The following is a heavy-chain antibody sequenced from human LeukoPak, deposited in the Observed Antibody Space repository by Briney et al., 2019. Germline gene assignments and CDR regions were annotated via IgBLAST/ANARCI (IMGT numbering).Heavy chain of an antibody. Sequence: SETLSLTCAVSGGSISSGGYSWSWIRQPPGKGLEWIGYIYHSGSTYYNPSLKSRVTISVDRSKNQFFLKLSSVTAADTAVYYCARVDFWSGYSRDYWGQGTLVTVSS. CDR3: ARVDFWSGYSRDY. V-gene: IGHV4-30-2*01. J-gene: IGHJ4*02. CDR2: IYHSGST. CDR1: GGSISSGGYS. D-gene: IGHD3-3*01.